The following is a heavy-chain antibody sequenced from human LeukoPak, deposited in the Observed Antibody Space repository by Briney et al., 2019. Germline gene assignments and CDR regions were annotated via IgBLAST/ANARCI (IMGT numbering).Heavy chain of an antibody. CDR1: GGSITTTNY. Sequence: SGTLSLTCGVSGGSITTTNYWSWVRQPPGGGLEWIGEVSLAGRTRYNPSLKNRVNISIDESKNHLYLNLASVTAADTAVYYCSRESGPFCPFGHWGQGTLVAVTS. CDR3: SRESGPFCPFGH. D-gene: IGHD1-26*01. CDR2: VSLAGRT. V-gene: IGHV4-4*02. J-gene: IGHJ4*02.